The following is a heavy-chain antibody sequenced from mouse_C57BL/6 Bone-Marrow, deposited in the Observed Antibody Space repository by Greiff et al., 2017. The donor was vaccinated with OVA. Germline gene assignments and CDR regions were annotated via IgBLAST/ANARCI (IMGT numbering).Heavy chain of an antibody. CDR1: GFTFSSYA. J-gene: IGHJ3*01. Sequence: EVNVVESGEGLVKPGGSLKLSCAASGFTFSSYAMSWVRQTPEKRLEWVAYISSGGDYIYYADTVKGRFTISRDNARNTLYLQMSSLKSEDTAMYYCTRELTGTSWFAYWGQGTLVTVSA. V-gene: IGHV5-9-1*02. D-gene: IGHD4-1*01. CDR2: ISSGGDYI. CDR3: TRELTGTSWFAY.